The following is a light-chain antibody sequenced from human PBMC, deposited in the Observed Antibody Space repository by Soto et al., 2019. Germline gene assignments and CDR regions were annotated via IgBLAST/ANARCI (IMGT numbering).Light chain of an antibody. CDR3: SSYTSSSTPSYV. Sequence: QSVLTQPASVSGSPGQSITISCTGTSSDVGGYNYVSWYQHHPGKAPKLMIYDVSNRPLGVSNRFSGSKSGNTASLTISGLQAEDEADYYCSSYTSSSTPSYVFGTGTKVTVL. CDR2: DVS. CDR1: SSDVGGYNY. J-gene: IGLJ1*01. V-gene: IGLV2-14*03.